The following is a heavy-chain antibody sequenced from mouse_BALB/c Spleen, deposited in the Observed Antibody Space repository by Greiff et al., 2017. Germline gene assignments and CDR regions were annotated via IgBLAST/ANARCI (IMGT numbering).Heavy chain of an antibody. CDR3: ARRNSYYAMDY. Sequence: EVKLEESGPGLVKPSQSLSLTCTVTGYSITSDYAWNWIRQFPGNKLEWMGYISYSGSTSYNPSLKSRISITRDTSKNQFFLQLNSVTTEDTATYYCARRNSYYAMDYWGQGTSVTVSS. V-gene: IGHV3-2*02. CDR1: GYSITSDYA. CDR2: ISYSGST. J-gene: IGHJ4*01.